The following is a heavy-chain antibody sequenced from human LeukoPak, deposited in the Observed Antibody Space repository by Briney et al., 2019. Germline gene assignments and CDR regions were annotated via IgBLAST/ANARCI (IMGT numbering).Heavy chain of an antibody. CDR3: ARPVMTANGAFDI. V-gene: IGHV3-48*04. J-gene: IGHJ3*02. CDR2: ITSSGGVI. CDR1: GFTFSSYN. D-gene: IGHD2-21*02. Sequence: GGSLRLSCAASGFTFSSYNMNWVRQAPGKGLEWVSYITSSGGVIYYADSVKGRFTVSRDNAKNSLWLQMNSLGAEDTAVYYCARPVMTANGAFDIWGQGTMVTVSS.